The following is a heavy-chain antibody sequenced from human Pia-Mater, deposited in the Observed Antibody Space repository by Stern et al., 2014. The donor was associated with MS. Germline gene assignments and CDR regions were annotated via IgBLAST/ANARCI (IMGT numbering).Heavy chain of an antibody. D-gene: IGHD3-9*01. J-gene: IGHJ6*02. Sequence: VQLVQSGAEVKKPGSSVKVSCKASGGTFNVYAINWLRQAPGQGLEWMGGIIPIFGTANYAQKFQGRVTITADESTRTSSMQLSSLRYDDTAVYYCARDGRHTDNYGLDVWGQGTTVTVYS. CDR2: IIPIFGTA. CDR3: ARDGRHTDNYGLDV. V-gene: IGHV1-69*12. CDR1: GGTFNVYA.